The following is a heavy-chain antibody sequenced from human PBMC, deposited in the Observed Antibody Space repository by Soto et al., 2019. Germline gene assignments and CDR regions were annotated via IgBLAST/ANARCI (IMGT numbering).Heavy chain of an antibody. CDR1: GFTFSSYG. CDR3: ARVISSSSQTLNYYYGMDV. J-gene: IGHJ6*02. Sequence: GGSLRLSCAASGFTFSSYGMHWVRQAPGKGLEWVAVIWYDGSNKYYADSVKGRFTISRDNSKNTLYLQMNSLRAEDTAVYYCARVISSSSQTLNYYYGMDVWGQGTTVTVSS. D-gene: IGHD6-6*01. CDR2: IWYDGSNK. V-gene: IGHV3-33*01.